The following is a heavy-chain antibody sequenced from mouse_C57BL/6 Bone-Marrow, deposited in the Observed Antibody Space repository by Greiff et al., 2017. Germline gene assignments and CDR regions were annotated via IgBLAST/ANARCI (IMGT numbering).Heavy chain of an antibody. D-gene: IGHD1-2*01. Sequence: EVQLQQSVAELVRPGASAKLSCTASGFNIKNTYMHWVKQRPEQALEWIGRIDPANGNTRYAPKFQGKATITADTSSNTAYLQLSSLRSEVTSIYCCARQRHGAMDYGGQGTSVTVSS. V-gene: IGHV14-3*01. CDR2: IDPANGNT. J-gene: IGHJ4*01. CDR1: GFNIKNTY. CDR3: ARQRHGAMDY.